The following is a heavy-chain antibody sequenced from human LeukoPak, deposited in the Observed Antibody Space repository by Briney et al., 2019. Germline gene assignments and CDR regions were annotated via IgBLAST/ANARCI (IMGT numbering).Heavy chain of an antibody. CDR2: IYYSGST. J-gene: IGHJ4*02. Sequence: KASETLSLTCTVSGGSISSSSYYWGWIRQPPGKGLEWIGSIYYSGSTYYNPSLKSRVTISVDTSKNQFSLKLSSVTAADTAVYYCARHRGLGPYYFDYWGQGTLVTVSS. V-gene: IGHV4-39*01. CDR1: GGSISSSSYY. D-gene: IGHD6-19*01. CDR3: ARHRGLGPYYFDY.